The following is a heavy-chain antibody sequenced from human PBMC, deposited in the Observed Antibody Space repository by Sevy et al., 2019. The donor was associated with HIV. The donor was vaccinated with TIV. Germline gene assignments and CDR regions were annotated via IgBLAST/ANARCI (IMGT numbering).Heavy chain of an antibody. J-gene: IGHJ4*02. CDR2: IYYSGST. D-gene: IGHD1-1*01. CDR3: ARVGGGTTVSAYFDY. CDR1: GGSVSSGSYY. V-gene: IGHV4-61*01. Sequence: SETLSLTCTVSGGSVSSGSYYWSWIRQPPGKGLEWIGYIYYSGSTNYNPSLKSRVTISVDTSKNQFSLKLSSVTAADTAVYYCARVGGGTTVSAYFDYWGQGTLVTVSS.